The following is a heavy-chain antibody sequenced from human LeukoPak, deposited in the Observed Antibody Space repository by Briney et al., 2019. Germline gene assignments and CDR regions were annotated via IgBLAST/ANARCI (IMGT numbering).Heavy chain of an antibody. CDR3: ARDSGDYYDSSGSFDY. D-gene: IGHD3-22*01. Sequence: SETLSLTCTVSGGSISSYYWSWIRQPPGKGLEWIGYIYYSGSTNYNPSLKSRVTISVDTSKNQFSLKLSSMTAADTAVYYCARDSGDYYDSSGSFDYWGQGTLVTVSS. J-gene: IGHJ4*02. V-gene: IGHV4-59*01. CDR2: IYYSGST. CDR1: GGSISSYY.